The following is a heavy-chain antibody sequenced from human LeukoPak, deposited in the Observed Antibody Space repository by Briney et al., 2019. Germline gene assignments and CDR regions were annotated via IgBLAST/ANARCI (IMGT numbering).Heavy chain of an antibody. CDR1: GYTFTGYY. D-gene: IGHD3-3*01. CDR2: INPNSGGT. V-gene: IGHV1-2*02. J-gene: IGHJ4*02. Sequence: ASVKVSCKASGYTFTGYYMHWVRQAPGQGLEWMGWINPNSGGTNYAQKFQGRVTMTWDTSISTAYMELSRLRSDDTAVYYCARDPTYYDFWSGYRPHFDYWGQGTLVTVSS. CDR3: ARDPTYYDFWSGYRPHFDY.